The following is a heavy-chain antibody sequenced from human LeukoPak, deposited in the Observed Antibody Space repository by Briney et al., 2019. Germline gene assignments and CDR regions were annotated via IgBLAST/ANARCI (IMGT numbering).Heavy chain of an antibody. V-gene: IGHV1-46*01. CDR3: ARDGRRGTVTTYTPRYFDL. J-gene: IGHJ2*01. D-gene: IGHD4-17*01. CDR2: INPSGGST. Sequence: GASVKVSCKASGYTFTSYYMHWVRQAPGQGLEWMGIINPSGGSTSYAQKFQGRVTMTRDMSTSTVYMELSSLRAEDTAVYYCARDGRRGTVTTYTPRYFDLWGRGTLVTVSS. CDR1: GYTFTSYY.